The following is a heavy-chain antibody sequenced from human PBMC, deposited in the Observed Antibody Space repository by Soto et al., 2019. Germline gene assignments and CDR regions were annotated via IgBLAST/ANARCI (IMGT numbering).Heavy chain of an antibody. V-gene: IGHV4-59*01. CDR2: IYYSGST. J-gene: IGHJ3*02. CDR3: ARGRGGWFINQLLNAFDI. Sequence: SETLSLTCTVSGGSISSYYWSWIRQPPGKGLEWIGYIYYSGSTNYNPSLKSRVTISVDTSKNQFSLKLSPVTAADTAVYYCARGRGGWFINQLLNAFDIWGQGTMVTVSS. D-gene: IGHD2-2*01. CDR1: GGSISSYY.